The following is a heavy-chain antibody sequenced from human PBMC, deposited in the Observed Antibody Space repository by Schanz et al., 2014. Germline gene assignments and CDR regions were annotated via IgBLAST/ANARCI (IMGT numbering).Heavy chain of an antibody. Sequence: EMQLLESGGGLAQPGGSLRLSCAASGFTLSNYAMSWVRQAPGKGLEWVSAISGSGGSTYYADSVKGRFTISRDNAKNSLFLQMNSLRAEDTAVYYCLAPDYGMDVWGQGTTVTVSS. CDR1: GFTLSNYA. V-gene: IGHV3-23*01. CDR3: LAPDYGMDV. CDR2: ISGSGGST. J-gene: IGHJ6*02.